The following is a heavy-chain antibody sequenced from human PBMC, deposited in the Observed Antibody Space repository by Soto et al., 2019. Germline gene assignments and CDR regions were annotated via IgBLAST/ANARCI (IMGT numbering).Heavy chain of an antibody. CDR3: AAVRRSGSYYDY. CDR2: IVVGSGNT. V-gene: IGHV1-58*01. CDR1: GFTFTSSA. Sequence: ASVKVSCKASGFTFTSSAVQCVRQARGQRLEWKGWIVVGSGNTNYAQKFQERVTITRDMSTRTAYMELSSLRSEDTAVYYCAAVRRSGSYYDYWGQGTLVTVSS. D-gene: IGHD1-26*01. J-gene: IGHJ4*02.